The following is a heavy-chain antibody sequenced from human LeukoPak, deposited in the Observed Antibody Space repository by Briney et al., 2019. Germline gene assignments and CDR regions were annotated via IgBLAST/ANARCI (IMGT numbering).Heavy chain of an antibody. V-gene: IGHV1-24*01. J-gene: IGHJ1*01. Sequence: ASVKVSCKVSGYTLTELSMHWVRQAPGKGLEWMGGFDPEDGETIYAQKFQGRVTMTEDTSTDTAYVELSSLRSEDTAVYYCATVRAYYDFWSGYSGIYFQHWGQGTLVTVSS. CDR1: GYTLTELS. CDR3: ATVRAYYDFWSGYSGIYFQH. D-gene: IGHD3-3*01. CDR2: FDPEDGET.